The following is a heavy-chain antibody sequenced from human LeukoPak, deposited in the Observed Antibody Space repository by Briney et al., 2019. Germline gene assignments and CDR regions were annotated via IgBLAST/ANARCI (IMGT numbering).Heavy chain of an antibody. CDR2: THYSGNT. J-gene: IGHJ4*02. Sequence: SETLSLTCTVSGGSFSSTSYYWGWIRQPPGKGLEWIGSTHYSGNTYYNPSLKSRVTISVDTSNNQFSLKLTSVTAADTAVYYYAIAYDYGDSYWGQGTLVTVAS. V-gene: IGHV4-39*01. CDR1: GGSFSSTSYY. D-gene: IGHD4-17*01. CDR3: AIAYDYGDSY.